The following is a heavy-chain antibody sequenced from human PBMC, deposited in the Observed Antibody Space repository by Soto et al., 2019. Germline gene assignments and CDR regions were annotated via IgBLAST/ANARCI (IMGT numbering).Heavy chain of an antibody. CDR2: VYHSGST. J-gene: IGHJ6*02. Sequence: SETLSLTCAVSGGSISTSNWWSWVRQPPGKGLEWIGEVYHSGSTNYNPSFKSRVAISVDKSKNQFSLKLNSVTAADTAVYYCARCGRDNSCYCDYYYCYGMDVWGQGTTVTVSS. CDR3: ARCGRDNSCYCDYYYCYGMDV. CDR1: GGSISTSNW. D-gene: IGHD2-15*01. V-gene: IGHV4-4*02.